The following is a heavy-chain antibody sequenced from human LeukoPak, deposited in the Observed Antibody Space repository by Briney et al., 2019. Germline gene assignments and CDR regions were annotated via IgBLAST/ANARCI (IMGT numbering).Heavy chain of an antibody. J-gene: IGHJ6*02. V-gene: IGHV3-7*01. Sequence: GGSLRLSCAASGFTFSSYWMHRVRQAPGKGLEWVANIKQDGSEKYYVASVKGRFTISRDNAKNSLYLQMDSLRADDTAVYYCGRAMDVWGQGTTATVSS. CDR1: GFTFSSYW. CDR3: GRAMDV. CDR2: IKQDGSEK.